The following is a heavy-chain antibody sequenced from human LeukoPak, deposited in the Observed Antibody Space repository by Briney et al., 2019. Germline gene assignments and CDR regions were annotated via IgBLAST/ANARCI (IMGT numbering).Heavy chain of an antibody. V-gene: IGHV4-59*01. CDR3: ARANTAMSV. CDR1: GGSLNSYY. D-gene: IGHD5-18*01. CDR2: FSSTGST. J-gene: IGHJ4*02. Sequence: SETLSLTCTVPGGSLNSYYWSWIRQPPGKGLELIAYFSSTGSTNYNPSLKSRVTISVDTSKNQFSLKLSSVTAADTAVYYCARANTAMSVWGQGTLVTVSS.